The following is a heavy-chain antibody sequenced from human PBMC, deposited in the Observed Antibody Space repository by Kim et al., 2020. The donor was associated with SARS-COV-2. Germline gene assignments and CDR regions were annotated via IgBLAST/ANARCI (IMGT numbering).Heavy chain of an antibody. CDR2: GHK. J-gene: IGHJ4*02. Sequence: GHKSYAKAFQGRVTMTWDTSSRTAYMELSSLRSEDTAVYYCARGVGAVGDYWGQGPLVTVSS. D-gene: IGHD1-26*01. V-gene: IGHV1-8*01. CDR3: ARGVGAVGDY.